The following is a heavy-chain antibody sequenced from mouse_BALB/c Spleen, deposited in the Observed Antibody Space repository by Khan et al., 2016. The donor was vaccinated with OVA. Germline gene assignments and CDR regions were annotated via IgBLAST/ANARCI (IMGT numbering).Heavy chain of an antibody. J-gene: IGHJ4*01. CDR1: GYSFTTYT. Sequence: VQLQESAAELARPGASVKMSCKASGYSFTTYTIHWVKQRPGQGLEWIGNINPSSGYIEYNQKFKDKTTLTADKSSSTAYMQLSSLTSEDSAVYYCVSLRLRVDYWGQGTSVTVSS. D-gene: IGHD1-2*01. CDR2: INPSSGYI. CDR3: VSLRLRVDY. V-gene: IGHV1-4*02.